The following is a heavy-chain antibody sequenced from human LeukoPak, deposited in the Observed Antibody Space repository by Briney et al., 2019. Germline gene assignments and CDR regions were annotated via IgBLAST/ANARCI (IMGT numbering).Heavy chain of an antibody. J-gene: IGHJ4*02. V-gene: IGHV3-48*03. Sequence: PGGSLRLSCAASGFTFSSYEMNWVRQAPGKGLEWVSYISSSGSTIYYADSVKGRFTISRDNAKNSLYLQMNSLRAEDTAVYYCARDRWFGELSADPLGHFDYWGQGTLATVSS. CDR1: GFTFSSYE. CDR3: ARDRWFGELSADPLGHFDY. D-gene: IGHD3-10*01. CDR2: ISSSGSTI.